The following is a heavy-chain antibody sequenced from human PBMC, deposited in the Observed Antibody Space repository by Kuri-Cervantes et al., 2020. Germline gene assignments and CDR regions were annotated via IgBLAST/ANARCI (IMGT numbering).Heavy chain of an antibody. CDR3: ARETPHSGSYLSCYYGMDV. J-gene: IGHJ6*02. CDR1: GYTFTSYD. D-gene: IGHD1-26*01. V-gene: IGHV1-8*01. CDR2: MNPNSGNT. Sequence: ASVKVSCKASGYTFTSYDINWVRQATGQGLEWMGWMNPNSGNTGYAQKFQGRVTMTRNTSISTAYMELSSLRSEDTAVYYCARETPHSGSYLSCYYGMDVWGQGTTVTVSS.